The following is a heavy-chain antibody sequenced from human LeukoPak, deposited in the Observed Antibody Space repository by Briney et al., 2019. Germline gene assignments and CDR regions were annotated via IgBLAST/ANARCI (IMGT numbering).Heavy chain of an antibody. Sequence: SETLSLTCTVSGGSVSSGSYYWSWIRQPPGTGLEWIGYIYYSGSTNYNPSLKSRVTISVDTSKNQFSLKLSSVTAADTAVYYCARDTDWNDAWFDPWGQGTLVTVSS. V-gene: IGHV4-61*01. CDR2: IYYSGST. D-gene: IGHD1-1*01. CDR1: GGSVSSGSYY. J-gene: IGHJ5*02. CDR3: ARDTDWNDAWFDP.